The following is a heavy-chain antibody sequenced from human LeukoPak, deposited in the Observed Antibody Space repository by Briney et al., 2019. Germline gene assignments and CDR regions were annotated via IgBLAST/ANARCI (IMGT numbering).Heavy chain of an antibody. D-gene: IGHD3-22*01. J-gene: IGHJ4*02. CDR3: AKDSWGSSGTYYFDY. Sequence: PGGSLRLSCAASGFTFSSYAMSWVRQAPGKGLEWVSAISGSGGSTYYADSVKGRFTISRDNSKNTLYLQMNSLRAEDTAVYYCAKDSWGSSGTYYFDYWGQGTLVTVSS. CDR2: ISGSGGST. CDR1: GFTFSSYA. V-gene: IGHV3-23*01.